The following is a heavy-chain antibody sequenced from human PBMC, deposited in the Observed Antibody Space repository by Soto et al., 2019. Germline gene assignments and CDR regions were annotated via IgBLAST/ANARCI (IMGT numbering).Heavy chain of an antibody. CDR2: IDPSDSYT. J-gene: IGHJ4*02. V-gene: IGHV5-10-1*01. CDR3: ARGSATLDS. CDR1: GYIFTKYW. Sequence: EVQLVQSGAEVKKPGESLRISCQGSGYIFTKYWISWVRQMPGKGLEWMGRIDPSDSYTNYSPSLQGHVTLSADKSITTAYLQWRSLKASDTAMYYCARGSATLDSWGQGTLVTVSS.